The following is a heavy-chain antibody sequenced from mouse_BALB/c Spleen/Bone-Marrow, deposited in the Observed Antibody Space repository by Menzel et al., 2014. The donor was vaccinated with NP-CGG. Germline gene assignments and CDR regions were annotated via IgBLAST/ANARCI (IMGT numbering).Heavy chain of an antibody. Sequence: VQGVESGPGLVAPSQSLSIPCTVSGFSLXSYGVHWVRQPPGKGLEWLGAIWAGGSTNYNSALMSRLSITKDNSKSXVFLEMDSLQTDDTARYYCARVVTTATWGFAYWGQGTLVTVSA. V-gene: IGHV2-9*02. CDR3: ARVVTTATWGFAY. D-gene: IGHD1-2*01. CDR2: IWAGGST. J-gene: IGHJ3*01. CDR1: GFSLXSYG.